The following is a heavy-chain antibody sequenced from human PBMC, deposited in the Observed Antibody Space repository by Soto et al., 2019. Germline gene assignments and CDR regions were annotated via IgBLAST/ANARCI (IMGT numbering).Heavy chain of an antibody. Sequence: QVQLVQSGTEVKKPGSSVKVSCKASGGTFRNYPINWVRQAPGQGLEWMGSIFPLTDIPDYAQNFQARITISADKSTSTAYMELSSLKSDDTAMYFCARGPLVVLNYFESWGQGTLVTVSS. V-gene: IGHV1-69*02. CDR3: ARGPLVVLNYFES. J-gene: IGHJ4*02. CDR2: IFPLTDIP. CDR1: GGTFRNYP.